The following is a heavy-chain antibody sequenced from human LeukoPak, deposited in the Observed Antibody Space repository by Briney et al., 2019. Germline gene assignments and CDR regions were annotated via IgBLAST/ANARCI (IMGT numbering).Heavy chain of an antibody. CDR2: ISSSGST. V-gene: IGHV4-61*02. Sequence: PSETLSLTCTVSGDSISSGDYYWSWIRQPAGKGLEWIGRISSSGSTNYNPSLKSRVTISVDTSKNQFSLKLSSVTAADTAVYYCAREPYYYGSGSSSYWYFDRGGRGTLVTVSS. CDR1: GDSISSGDYY. D-gene: IGHD3-10*01. CDR3: AREPYYYGSGSSSYWYFDR. J-gene: IGHJ2*01.